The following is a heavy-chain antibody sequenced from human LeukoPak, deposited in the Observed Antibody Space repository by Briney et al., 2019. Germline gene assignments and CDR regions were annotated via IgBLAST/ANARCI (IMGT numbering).Heavy chain of an antibody. D-gene: IGHD1-1*01. V-gene: IGHV3-74*01. CDR2: INTDGSGT. CDR1: GXXFSXYW. J-gene: IGHJ6*02. CDR3: TRDTTCGMDV. Sequence: GGSLRLSCAASGXXFSXYWXHWVXQXPXXGLXWVSRINTDGSGTSYADSVKGRFTISRDNTKNTLYLQMNSLRAEDTAVYYCTRDTTCGMDVWGQGTTVTVSS.